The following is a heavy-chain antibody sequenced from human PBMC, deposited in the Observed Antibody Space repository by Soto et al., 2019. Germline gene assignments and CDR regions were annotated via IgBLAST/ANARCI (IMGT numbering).Heavy chain of an antibody. J-gene: IGHJ4*02. Sequence: ASVKVSCKASGYTFTGYYMHWVRQAPGQGLEWMGWINPNSGGTNYAQKFQGRVTMTRDTSISTAYMELSRLRSDDTAVYYCATLSSGSQNIFDYWGQGTLVTVSS. CDR2: INPNSGGT. CDR3: ATLSSGSQNIFDY. V-gene: IGHV1-2*02. CDR1: GYTFTGYY. D-gene: IGHD1-26*01.